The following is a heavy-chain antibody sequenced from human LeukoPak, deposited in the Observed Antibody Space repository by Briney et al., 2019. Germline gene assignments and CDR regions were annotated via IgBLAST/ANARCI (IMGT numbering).Heavy chain of an antibody. V-gene: IGHV4-38-2*02. CDR3: ARLGSSGLNYYYYYMDV. J-gene: IGHJ6*03. Sequence: SETLSLTCTVSGYSISNGYYWGWMRQPPGKGLEWIGEINHSGSTNYNPSLKSRVTISVDTSKNQFSLKLSSVTAADTAVYYCARLGSSGLNYYYYYMDVWGKGTTVTISS. D-gene: IGHD6-25*01. CDR1: GYSISNGYY. CDR2: INHSGST.